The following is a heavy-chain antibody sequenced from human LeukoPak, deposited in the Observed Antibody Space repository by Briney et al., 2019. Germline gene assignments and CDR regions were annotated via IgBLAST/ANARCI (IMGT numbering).Heavy chain of an antibody. J-gene: IGHJ4*02. CDR3: AASSGVTLGRF. CDR1: GGSISSGSHY. CDR2: IYYTGIT. D-gene: IGHD3-16*01. V-gene: IGHV4-31*03. Sequence: KPSETLSLTCTVSGGSISSGSHYYNWIRQHPGKGLEWIGYIYYTGITSYNPSLKSRVTMSVDTSMNQVSLKVTSLTAADTAVYYCAASSGVTLGRFWGQGAPVTVSS.